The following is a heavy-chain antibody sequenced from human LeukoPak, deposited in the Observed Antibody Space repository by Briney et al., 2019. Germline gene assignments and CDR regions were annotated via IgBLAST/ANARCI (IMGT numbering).Heavy chain of an antibody. CDR2: IYYSGST. V-gene: IGHV4-59*01. CDR3: ARGGFLDFDY. Sequence: SETLSLTCTVSGGSISSYYWSWIRQPPGKGLEWIGYIYYSGSTNYNPSLKSRVTISVDTSKNQFSLKLSSVTAADTAVYYCARGGFLDFDYWGQGTLVTVSS. D-gene: IGHD3-3*01. J-gene: IGHJ4*02. CDR1: GGSISSYY.